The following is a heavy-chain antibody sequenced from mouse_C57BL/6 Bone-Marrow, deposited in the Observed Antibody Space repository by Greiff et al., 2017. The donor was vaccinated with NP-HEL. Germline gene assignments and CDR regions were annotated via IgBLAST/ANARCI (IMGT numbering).Heavy chain of an antibody. Sequence: VNVVESGPELVKPGASVKISCKASGYAFSSSWMNWVKQRPGKGLEWIGRIYPGDGDTNYNGKFKGKATLTADKSSSTAYMQLSSLTYEDSAVYFCAETGYFDYWGQGTTLTVSS. V-gene: IGHV1-82*01. CDR3: AETGYFDY. CDR1: GYAFSSSW. J-gene: IGHJ2*01. CDR2: IYPGDGDT. D-gene: IGHD4-1*01.